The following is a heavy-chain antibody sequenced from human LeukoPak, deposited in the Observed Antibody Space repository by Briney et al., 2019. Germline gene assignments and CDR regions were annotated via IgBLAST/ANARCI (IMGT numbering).Heavy chain of an antibody. J-gene: IGHJ4*01. Sequence: ASVKVSCKASGYTFTGYYMHWVRPAPGQGLEWMGRINPTSGGTNYAQKFQGRFTMTRDTSMSTAYMELSRLRSDDTAVYYCASQHPIGIAVAVTHYWGQGTLVTVSS. CDR3: ASQHPIGIAVAVTHY. D-gene: IGHD6-19*01. V-gene: IGHV1-2*06. CDR2: INPTSGGT. CDR1: GYTFTGYY.